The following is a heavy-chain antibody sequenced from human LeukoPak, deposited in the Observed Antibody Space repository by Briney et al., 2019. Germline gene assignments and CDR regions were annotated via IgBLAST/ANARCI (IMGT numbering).Heavy chain of an antibody. Sequence: PSETLSLTCTVSGGSISDYYWNWIRQPPGKALEWIGYHYYSGSSSTNYNSSLKSRVTISVDTSKNQFSLKLSSVTAADTAVYFCARSSIDDYGGYSPFDYWGQGTLVTVSS. D-gene: IGHD4-23*01. J-gene: IGHJ4*02. V-gene: IGHV4-59*01. CDR2: HYYSGSSST. CDR3: ARSSIDDYGGYSPFDY. CDR1: GGSISDYY.